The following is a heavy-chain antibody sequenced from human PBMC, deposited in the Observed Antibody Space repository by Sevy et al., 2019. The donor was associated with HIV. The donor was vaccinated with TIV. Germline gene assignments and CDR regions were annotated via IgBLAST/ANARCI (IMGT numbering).Heavy chain of an antibody. D-gene: IGHD2-15*01. J-gene: IGHJ6*02. CDR3: ARVNCSGGSCYYYYGMDV. V-gene: IGHV3-53*01. Sequence: GGSLRLSCAASGFTVSSNYMSWVRQAPGKGLEWVSVIYSGGSTYYADSVKGRFTISRDNSKNTLYLQMNSLRADDTAVYYCARVNCSGGSCYYYYGMDVWGQGTTVTVSS. CDR2: IYSGGST. CDR1: GFTVSSNY.